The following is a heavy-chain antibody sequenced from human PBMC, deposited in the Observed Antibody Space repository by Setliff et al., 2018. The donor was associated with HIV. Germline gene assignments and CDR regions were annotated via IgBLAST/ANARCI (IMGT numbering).Heavy chain of an antibody. V-gene: IGHV4-59*12. CDR1: GGSISSYY. CDR3: ARDRAMRFSNSPSFNYFDV. D-gene: IGHD2-2*01. Sequence: PSETLSLTCTVSGGSISSYYWSWIRQPPGKGLEWIGHIYYSGSPNYNPSLKSRVAISVDTSKNQFSLKLTSVTAADTAVYYCARDRAMRFSNSPSFNYFDVWGQGALVTVSS. J-gene: IGHJ4*02. CDR2: IYYSGSP.